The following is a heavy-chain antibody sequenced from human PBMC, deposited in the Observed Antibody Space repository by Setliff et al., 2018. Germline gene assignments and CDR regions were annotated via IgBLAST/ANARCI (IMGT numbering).Heavy chain of an antibody. D-gene: IGHD2-15*01. V-gene: IGHV3-23*01. CDR3: VRRVAGKGWFDP. CDR2: VTAFGGTT. J-gene: IGHJ5*02. CDR1: GFTFTSAA. Sequence: LRLSCTASGFTFTSAAMTWFRQAPGKGLEWVSAVTAFGGTTYDADSVKGRCTTSRDNSKNTIYLQMNNLGVDDTAIYYCVRRVAGKGWFDPWGQGTLVTVSS.